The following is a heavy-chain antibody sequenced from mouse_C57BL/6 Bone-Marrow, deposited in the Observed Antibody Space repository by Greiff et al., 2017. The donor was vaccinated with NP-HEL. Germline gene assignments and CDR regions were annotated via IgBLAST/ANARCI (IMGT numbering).Heavy chain of an antibody. J-gene: IGHJ4*01. CDR2: IYTGNGYT. V-gene: IGHV1-58*01. Sequence: VQLKQSGAELVRPGSSVKMSCKTSGYTFTSYGINWVKQRPGQGLEWIGYIYTGNGYTEYNEKFKGKATLTSDTSSSTAYMQLSSLTSEDSAIYFCASAYYSNYYAMDYWGQGTSVTVSS. CDR1: GYTFTSYG. CDR3: ASAYYSNYYAMDY. D-gene: IGHD2-5*01.